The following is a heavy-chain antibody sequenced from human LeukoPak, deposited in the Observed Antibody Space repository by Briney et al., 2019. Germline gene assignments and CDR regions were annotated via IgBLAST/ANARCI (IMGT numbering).Heavy chain of an antibody. J-gene: IGHJ5*02. CDR2: INHSGST. CDR1: GGSFSGYY. V-gene: IGHV4-34*01. Sequence: SETLSLTCAVYGGSFSGYYWSWIRQPQGKGLEWIGEINHSGSTNYNPSLKSRVTISVDTSKNQFSLKLSSVTAADTAVYYCARGIWFDPWGQGTLVTVSS. CDR3: ARGIWFDP.